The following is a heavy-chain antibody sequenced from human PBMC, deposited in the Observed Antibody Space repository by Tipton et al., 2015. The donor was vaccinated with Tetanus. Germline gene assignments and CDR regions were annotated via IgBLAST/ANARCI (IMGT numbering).Heavy chain of an antibody. V-gene: IGHV6-1*01. J-gene: IGHJ2*01. D-gene: IGHD5-18*01. CDR2: TYYRSRWFH. CDR1: GDSVSSNDVA. CDR3: ARWRHEDRFFDL. Sequence: LVQPSQTLSLTCDISGDSVSSNDVAWSWIRQSPSRGLEWLGRTYYRSRWFHNYGLSVQSRITINSDTSKNQFSLHLNSVIPEDTAVYYCARWRHEDRFFDLWGRGTRVTVSP.